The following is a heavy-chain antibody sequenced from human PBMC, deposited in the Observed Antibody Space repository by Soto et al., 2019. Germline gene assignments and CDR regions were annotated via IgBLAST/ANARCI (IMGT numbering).Heavy chain of an antibody. Sequence: QITLKESGPTLVKPTQTLTLTCTFSGFSLSTSGVGVGWIRQPPGKALEWLAPIYWDDDKRYSPSLKSRLTITKDTSKNQVVLTMTNMDPVDTATYYCAHVYGGYDNFDYWGQGTLVTAS. J-gene: IGHJ4*02. V-gene: IGHV2-5*02. CDR1: GFSLSTSGVG. CDR2: IYWDDDK. D-gene: IGHD5-12*01. CDR3: AHVYGGYDNFDY.